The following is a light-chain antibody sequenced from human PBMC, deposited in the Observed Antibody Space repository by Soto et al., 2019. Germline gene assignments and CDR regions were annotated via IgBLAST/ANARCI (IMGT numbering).Light chain of an antibody. CDR2: DVT. V-gene: IGLV2-14*01. J-gene: IGLJ2*01. Sequence: QSVRTQPASVSGSPGQSITISCTGTSSDVGGYHYVSWYQQHPGKAPKVMIYDVTDRPSGVSNRFSGSKSGDTASLTISGLQAEDEADYYCSSYTSSTTLVFGGGTKLTVL. CDR3: SSYTSSTTLV. CDR1: SSDVGGYHY.